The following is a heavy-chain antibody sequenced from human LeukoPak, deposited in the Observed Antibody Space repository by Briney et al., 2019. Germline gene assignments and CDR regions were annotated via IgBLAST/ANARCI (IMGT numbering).Heavy chain of an antibody. D-gene: IGHD3-10*01. CDR1: GGTFSSYA. CDR3: ARDERGMGYFDY. V-gene: IGHV1-69*05. J-gene: IGHJ4*02. Sequence: GASVKVSCKASGGTFSSYAISWVRQAPGQGLEWMGGIIPTFGTANYAQKFQGRVTITTDESTSTAYMELSSLRSEDTAVYYCARDERGMGYFDYWGQGTLVTVSS. CDR2: IIPTFGTA.